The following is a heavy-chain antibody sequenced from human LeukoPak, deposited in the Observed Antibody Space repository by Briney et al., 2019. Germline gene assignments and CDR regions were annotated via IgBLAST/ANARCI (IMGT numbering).Heavy chain of an antibody. J-gene: IGHJ4*02. D-gene: IGHD3-22*01. Sequence: PGGSLRLSCAASGFTFSSYAMHWVRQAPGKGLEWVSSISSSSSYIYYADSVKGRFTISRDNAKNSLYLQMNSLRAEDTAVYYCASIYDSSGNGQPFDYWGQGTLVTVSS. CDR3: ASIYDSSGNGQPFDY. CDR1: GFTFSSYA. V-gene: IGHV3-21*01. CDR2: ISSSSSYI.